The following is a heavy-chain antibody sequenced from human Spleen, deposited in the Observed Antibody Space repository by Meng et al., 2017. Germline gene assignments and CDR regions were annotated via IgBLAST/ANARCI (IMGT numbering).Heavy chain of an antibody. V-gene: IGHV4-34*01. D-gene: IGHD2/OR15-2a*01. Sequence: QVKRQQGGACLLTPSETLSLTCAFYGRSFSTFHWSWIRQPPGEGLEWVGKINHGGSTNYNTSLKSRVTISVDTSKNQFSLKLSSVTAADTAVYYCARGLSTNWYDPWGQGTLVTVSS. CDR2: INHGGST. CDR1: GRSFSTFH. CDR3: ARGLSTNWYDP. J-gene: IGHJ5*02.